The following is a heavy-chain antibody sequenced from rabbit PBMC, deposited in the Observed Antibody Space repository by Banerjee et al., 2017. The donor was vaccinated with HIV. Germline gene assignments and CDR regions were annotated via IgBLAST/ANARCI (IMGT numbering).Heavy chain of an antibody. CDR1: GFDFSSYW. V-gene: IGHV1S45*01. Sequence: QEQLVESGGGLVQPEGSLTLTCKASGFDFSSYWMCWVRQAPGKGLEWIGCIYAGTSGTTYYASWAKGRFTISKASSTTVTLQMTSLTAADTAAYFCARGYSYVGYNLWGPGTLVTVS. J-gene: IGHJ4*01. D-gene: IGHD6-1*01. CDR2: IYAGTSGTT. CDR3: ARGYSYVGYNL.